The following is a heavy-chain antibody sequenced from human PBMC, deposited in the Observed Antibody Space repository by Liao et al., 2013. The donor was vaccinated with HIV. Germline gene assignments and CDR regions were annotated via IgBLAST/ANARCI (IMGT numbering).Heavy chain of an antibody. CDR3: ARGGPGVVVPASPFDF. D-gene: IGHD2-2*01. Sequence: QVQLQESGPGLLKPSETLSLTCAVYGGSVSGYFWSWIRQPPGKGLEWIGEINHTGDTNHKPSLKSRVTMSVDTSKNQISLSLSSVTAADTAVYYCARGGPGVVVPASPFDFWGQGALVIVSS. CDR1: GGSVSGYF. V-gene: IGHV4-34*10. J-gene: IGHJ4*02. CDR2: INHTGDT.